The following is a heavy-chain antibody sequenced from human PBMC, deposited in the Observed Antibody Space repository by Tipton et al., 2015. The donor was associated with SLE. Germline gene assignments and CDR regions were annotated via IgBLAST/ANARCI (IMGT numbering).Heavy chain of an antibody. CDR2: FYYSGST. Sequence: TLSLTCTVSGGSVSSHYWSWIRQPPGKGLEWIGYFYYSGSTSYNPSLKSRVTISVDTSKNQFSLNLRSVTAADTAVYYCARDSSSSPFMSDAFDLWGQGTVVTVSS. V-gene: IGHV4-59*02. CDR1: GGSVSSHY. J-gene: IGHJ3*01. D-gene: IGHD6-6*01. CDR3: ARDSSSSPFMSDAFDL.